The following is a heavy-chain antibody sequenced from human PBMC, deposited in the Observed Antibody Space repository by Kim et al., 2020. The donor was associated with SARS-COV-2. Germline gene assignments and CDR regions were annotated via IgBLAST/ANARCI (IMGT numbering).Heavy chain of an antibody. Sequence: SETLSLTCAVSGGSISSSNWWSWVRQPPGKGLEWIGEIYHSGSTNYNPSLKSRVTISVDKSKNQFSLKLSSVTAADTAVYYCARVDKPGLLWFGEDYYYGMDVWGQGTTVTVSS. CDR1: GGSISSSNW. J-gene: IGHJ6*02. CDR2: IYHSGST. CDR3: ARVDKPGLLWFGEDYYYGMDV. D-gene: IGHD3-10*01. V-gene: IGHV4-4*02.